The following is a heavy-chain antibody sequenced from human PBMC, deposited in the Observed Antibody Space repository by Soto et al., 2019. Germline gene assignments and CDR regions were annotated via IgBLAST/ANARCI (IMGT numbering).Heavy chain of an antibody. V-gene: IGHV1-69*01. CDR3: ARVHYEYIWGAYSH. Sequence: QVLLVQSGAEVKKPGSSVKVSCKASGGTFSNYAITWVRQAPGQGLEWMGGIIPIFGTPNYAQKFQGRVTITADETTSTAYMELSRLKSEDTAVYYCARVHYEYIWGAYSHWGQGTLVTVSS. CDR2: IIPIFGTP. CDR1: GGTFSNYA. J-gene: IGHJ4*02. D-gene: IGHD3-16*01.